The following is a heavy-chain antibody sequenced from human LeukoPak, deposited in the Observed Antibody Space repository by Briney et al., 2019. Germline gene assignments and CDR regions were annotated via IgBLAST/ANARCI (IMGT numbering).Heavy chain of an antibody. CDR2: ISAYNGNT. CDR3: ARSVHDYGDQHGLDWFDP. J-gene: IGHJ5*02. V-gene: IGHV1-18*01. Sequence: ASVKVSCKASGYTFTSYGISWVRQAPGQGLEWMGWISAYNGNTNYAQKLQGRVTMTTDTSTSTAYVELRSLRSDDTAVYYCARSVHDYGDQHGLDWFDPWGQGTLVTVSS. D-gene: IGHD4-17*01. CDR1: GYTFTSYG.